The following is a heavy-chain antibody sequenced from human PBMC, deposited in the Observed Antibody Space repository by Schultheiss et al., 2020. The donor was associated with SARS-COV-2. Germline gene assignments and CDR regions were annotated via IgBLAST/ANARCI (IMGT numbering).Heavy chain of an antibody. CDR1: GYSISSGYS. J-gene: IGHJ6*02. CDR2: IYHSGST. V-gene: IGHV4-38-2*02. Sequence: SQTLSLTCAVSGYSISSGYSWGWIRQPPGKGLEWIGSIYHSGSTYYNPSLKSRVTISVDTSKNQFSLKLSSVTAADTAVYYCARDASGSWRRYYYYGMDVWGQGTTVTVSS. D-gene: IGHD2-15*01. CDR3: ARDASGSWRRYYYYGMDV.